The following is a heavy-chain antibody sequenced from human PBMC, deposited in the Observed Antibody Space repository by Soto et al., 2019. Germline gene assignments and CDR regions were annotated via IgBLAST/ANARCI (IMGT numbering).Heavy chain of an antibody. CDR2: ISSSSSTI. V-gene: IGHV3-48*02. CDR3: ASPSPTLVPAAILYYYYGMDV. Sequence: EVQLVESGGGLVQPGGSLRLSCAASGFTFSSYSMNWVRQAPGKGLEWVSYISSSSSTIYYADSVKGRFTISRDNAQNSLYLQMNSLRDEDTAVYYCASPSPTLVPAAILYYYYGMDVWGQGTTVTVSS. J-gene: IGHJ6*02. D-gene: IGHD2-2*01. CDR1: GFTFSSYS.